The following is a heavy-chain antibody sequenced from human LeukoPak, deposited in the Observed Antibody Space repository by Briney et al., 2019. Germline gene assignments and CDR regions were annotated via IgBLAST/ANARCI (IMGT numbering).Heavy chain of an antibody. CDR3: ARGNGGTRSRYWYFDL. D-gene: IGHD4-23*01. V-gene: IGHV3-21*01. J-gene: IGHJ2*01. Sequence: PGGSLRLSCAASGFTFNSYSMNWVRQAPGKGLEWVSSISSSGSYIYYADSVKGRFTISRDNAKDSLYLQMNSLRAEDTAVYYCARGNGGTRSRYWYFDLWGRGTLVTVSS. CDR1: GFTFNSYS. CDR2: ISSSGSYI.